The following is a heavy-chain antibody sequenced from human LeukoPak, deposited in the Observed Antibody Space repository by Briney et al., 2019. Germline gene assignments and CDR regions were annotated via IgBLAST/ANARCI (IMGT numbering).Heavy chain of an antibody. CDR2: INTYNGDT. J-gene: IGHJ5*02. D-gene: IGHD3-9*01. CDR3: AREWWGYDVLTGDNWFDP. V-gene: IGHV1-18*01. CDR1: GYPFTTYG. Sequence: WASVKVSCKASGYPFTTYGINWVRQAPGQGLEWMGWINTYNGDTKYTQKFQGRVTMTTDTSTSTVYIELRSLTSDDTAAYYCAREWWGYDVLTGDNWFDPWGQGTLVTVSS.